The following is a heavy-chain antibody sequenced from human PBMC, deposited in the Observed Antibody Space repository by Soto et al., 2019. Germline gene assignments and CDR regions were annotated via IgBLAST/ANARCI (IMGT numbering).Heavy chain of an antibody. V-gene: IGHV3-15*07. CDR1: GFTFSNAW. J-gene: IGHJ6*02. CDR3: TRNRRDYYYGIDV. CDR2: IKSKTDGGTT. Sequence: GGSLRLSCAASGFTFSNAWMNWVRQAPGKGLEWVGRIKSKTDGGTTDYAAPVKGRFTISRDDSKNTLYLQMNSLKTEDTAVYYCTRNRRDYYYGIDVWGQGTTVTVSS. D-gene: IGHD4-4*01.